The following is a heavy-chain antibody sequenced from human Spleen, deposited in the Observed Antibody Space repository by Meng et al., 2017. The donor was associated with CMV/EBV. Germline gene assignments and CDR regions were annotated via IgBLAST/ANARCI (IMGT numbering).Heavy chain of an antibody. J-gene: IGHJ4*02. V-gene: IGHV1-2*02. CDR2: INSNSGGT. D-gene: IGHD3-10*01. CDR3: ARVIYGSGSEYYFDY. Sequence: ASVKVSCKASGYTFTGYYMHWVRQAPGQGLEWMGWINSNSGGTKYAQKFQGRVTMTRDTSISTAYMELSRLRSDDTAVYYCARVIYGSGSEYYFDYWGQGTLVPSPQ. CDR1: GYTFTGYY.